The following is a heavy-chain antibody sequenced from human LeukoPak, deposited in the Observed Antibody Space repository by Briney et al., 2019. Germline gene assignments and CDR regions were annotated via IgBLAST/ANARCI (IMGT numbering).Heavy chain of an antibody. CDR2: IYTSGST. V-gene: IGHV4-61*02. CDR1: GGSISSGSYY. D-gene: IGHD5-18*01. CDR3: ARLRGYSYSRYFDY. Sequence: SETLSLTCTVSGGSISSGSYYWSWIRQPAGKGLEWIGRIYTSGSTNYNPSLKSRVTISVDTSKNQFSLKLSSVTAADTAVYYCARLRGYSYSRYFDYWGQGTLVTVSS. J-gene: IGHJ4*02.